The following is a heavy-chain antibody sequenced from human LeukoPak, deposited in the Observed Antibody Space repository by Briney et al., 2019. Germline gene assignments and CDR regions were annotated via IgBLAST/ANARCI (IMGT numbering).Heavy chain of an antibody. CDR2: IYYSGST. CDR3: ARGEKYYYDSSGYYYFDY. D-gene: IGHD3-22*01. V-gene: IGHV4-59*01. CDR1: GGSISSYY. Sequence: SETLSLTCTVSGGSISSYYWSWIRQPPGKGLEWIGYIYYSGSTNYNPSLKSRVTISVDTSKNQFSQKLSSVTAADTAVYYCARGEKYYYDSSGYYYFDYWGQGTLVTVSS. J-gene: IGHJ4*02.